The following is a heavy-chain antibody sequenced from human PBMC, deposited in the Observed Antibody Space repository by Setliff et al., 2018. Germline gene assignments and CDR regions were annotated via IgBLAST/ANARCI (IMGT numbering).Heavy chain of an antibody. Sequence: SETLSLTCTVSDVSISGYYWSWIRQPPGKGLEWIGYIHSSGRSNYNPSLKSRVTTSIDTSKNQFSLKLSFVTAADTAVYYCARERSYYYDSSGFYYEGRHFDYWGQGTLVTVSS. CDR2: IHSSGRS. J-gene: IGHJ4*02. V-gene: IGHV4-4*08. CDR1: DVSISGYY. CDR3: ARERSYYYDSSGFYYEGRHFDY. D-gene: IGHD3-22*01.